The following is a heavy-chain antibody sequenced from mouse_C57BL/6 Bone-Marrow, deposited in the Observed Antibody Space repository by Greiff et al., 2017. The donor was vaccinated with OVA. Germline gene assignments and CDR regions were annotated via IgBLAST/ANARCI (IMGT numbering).Heavy chain of an antibody. J-gene: IGHJ3*01. V-gene: IGHV1-15*01. CDR2: IDPETGGT. CDR1: GYTFTDYE. CDR3: TRRLGRCFAWFAY. Sequence: VQLQQSGAELVRPGASVTLSCKASGYTFTDYEMHWVKQTPVHGLEWIGAIDPETGGTAYNQKFKGKAILTADKSSSTAYMELRSLTSEDYAVYYCTRRLGRCFAWFAYWGQGTLVTVSA. D-gene: IGHD4-1*01.